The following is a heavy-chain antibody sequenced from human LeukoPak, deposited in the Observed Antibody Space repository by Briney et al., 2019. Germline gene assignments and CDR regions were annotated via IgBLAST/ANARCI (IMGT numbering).Heavy chain of an antibody. CDR1: GYSFSTFA. CDR2: ISGSGGGT. V-gene: IGHV3-23*01. CDR3: AKAFSAYENWPPNWFDP. D-gene: IGHD5-12*01. J-gene: IGHJ5*02. Sequence: GGSLRLSCAASGYSFSTFAMSWVRQAPGKGPEWVSAISGSGGGTYYADSVKGRLTISRDNSKNTLYLQMSSLRAEDTAVYYCAKAFSAYENWPPNWFDPWGQGTLVTVSP.